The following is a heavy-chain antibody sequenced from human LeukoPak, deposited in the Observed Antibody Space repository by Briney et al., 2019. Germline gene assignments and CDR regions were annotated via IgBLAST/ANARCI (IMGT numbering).Heavy chain of an antibody. J-gene: IGHJ3*02. CDR2: FDPEGGET. CDR1: GYTLTELS. Sequence: ASVKVSCKVSGYTLTELSMSWVRQAPGKGLEWMGGFDPEGGETIYAQTLQGRVTMTEDTSTDTAYMELSSLRCEDTAVYYCATDQYYGSGNDASDIWGQGKMVTVSS. V-gene: IGHV1-24*01. D-gene: IGHD3-10*01. CDR3: ATDQYYGSGNDASDI.